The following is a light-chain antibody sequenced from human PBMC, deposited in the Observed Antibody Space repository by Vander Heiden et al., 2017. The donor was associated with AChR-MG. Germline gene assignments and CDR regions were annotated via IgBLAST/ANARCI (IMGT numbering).Light chain of an antibody. V-gene: IGLV1-51*01. CDR1: SSNIGIHY. Sequence: QSVLTQPPSVSAAAGQRVTIACAGSSSNIGIHYVSWYHQLPGTAPKLRIYDNNKRPSGIPDRFSGSKSGTSATLGITGLQTGDEADYYCAAWDSGLSAVVCGTGTKV. J-gene: IGLJ1*01. CDR2: DNN. CDR3: AAWDSGLSAVV.